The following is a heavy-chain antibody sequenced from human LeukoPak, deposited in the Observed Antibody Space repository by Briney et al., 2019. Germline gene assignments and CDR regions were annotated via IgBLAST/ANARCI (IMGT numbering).Heavy chain of an antibody. J-gene: IGHJ5*02. V-gene: IGHV4-39*01. D-gene: IGHD2-8*01. Sequence: PSETLSLTCAVSGGSISSSSYYWGWIRQPPGKGLEWIGSIYYSGSTYYNPSLKSRVTISVDTSKNQFSLKLSSVTAADTAVYYCARQGLYEDTINWFDPWDQGTLVTVSS. CDR3: ARQGLYEDTINWFDP. CDR1: GGSISSSSYY. CDR2: IYYSGST.